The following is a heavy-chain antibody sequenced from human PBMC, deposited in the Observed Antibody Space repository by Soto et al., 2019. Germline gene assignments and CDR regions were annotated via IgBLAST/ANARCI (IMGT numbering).Heavy chain of an antibody. Sequence: QVQLVESGGGVVRPGRSLRLSCAATGFSFSTHGMHWVRQAPGKGLEWVAVIVNDGSEQQYADSVKGRFTISRDNARNILYLQMNNLRAEDTALYSCARDDLCVDNGLDLWGQGTLVTVSS. CDR2: IVNDGSEQ. J-gene: IGHJ5*02. CDR3: ARDDLCVDNGLDL. CDR1: GFSFSTHG. D-gene: IGHD1-1*01. V-gene: IGHV3-33*01.